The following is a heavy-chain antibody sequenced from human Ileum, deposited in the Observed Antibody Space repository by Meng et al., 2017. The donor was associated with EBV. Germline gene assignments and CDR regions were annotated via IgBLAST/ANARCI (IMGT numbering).Heavy chain of an antibody. CDR2: IFHIGST. CDR1: GGSVISNNW. Sequence: VQLQEPCPRLVKPSGTLPPTCAVSGGSVISNNWWSWVRQPPGKGLEWIGEIFHIGSTNNSPSLKSRVTISVDNSKNQFSLSLTSVTAADTAIYYCAKVSLTGTFYDHWGQGILVTVSS. D-gene: IGHD2/OR15-2a*01. V-gene: IGHV4-4*02. J-gene: IGHJ1*01. CDR3: AKVSLTGTFYDH.